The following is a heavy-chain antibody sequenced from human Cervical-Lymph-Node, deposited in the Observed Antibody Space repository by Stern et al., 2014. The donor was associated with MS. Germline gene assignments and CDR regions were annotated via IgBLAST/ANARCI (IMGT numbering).Heavy chain of an antibody. CDR1: GHIDDYY. D-gene: IGHD3-16*01. J-gene: IGHJ4*02. V-gene: IGHV1-2*02. CDR2: IAPINAAT. CDR3: VADLGGSDDF. Sequence: QDQLVQSGAVTGKPGTSVKVSCKVSGHIDDYYLNWVRQAPGKGLQWLGWIAPINAATTYAQTFEGRVVMTRESSSSTVYMELNRLTSDDTAVYYCVADLGGSDDFWGQGTLVTVST.